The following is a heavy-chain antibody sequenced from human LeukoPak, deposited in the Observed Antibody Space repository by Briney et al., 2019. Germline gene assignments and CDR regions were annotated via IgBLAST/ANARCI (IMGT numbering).Heavy chain of an antibody. D-gene: IGHD1-26*01. CDR3: VKVLLPPTHYLYC. CDR1: GYSFTRHY. J-gene: IGHJ4*02. Sequence: ASVKVSCKASGYSFTRHYIHWVRQAPGQGVEGMGWLNPNSGGTKFAQKFQARVTLTRDTDISTAYMEMSRLTSDDTAVYDCVKVLLPPTHYLYCWGQEPLVTVSS. CDR2: LNPNSGGT. V-gene: IGHV1-2*02.